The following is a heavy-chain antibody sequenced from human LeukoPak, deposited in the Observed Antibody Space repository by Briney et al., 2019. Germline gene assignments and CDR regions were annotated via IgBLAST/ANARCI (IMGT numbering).Heavy chain of an antibody. CDR1: GYTFTKYL. Sequence: ASVKVSCKTSGYTFTKYLIHWVRQAPGQGLEWMGTINPQGDITNYAQRFQGRITLTEDTSTSTVYMELSSLTSEDTAVYYCARPSYCVADNCGYWLDPWGPGALITVSS. D-gene: IGHD2-21*01. CDR2: INPQGDIT. V-gene: IGHV1-46*01. CDR3: ARPSYCVADNCGYWLDP. J-gene: IGHJ5*02.